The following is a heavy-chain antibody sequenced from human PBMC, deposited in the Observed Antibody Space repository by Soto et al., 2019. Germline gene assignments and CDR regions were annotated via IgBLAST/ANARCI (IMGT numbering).Heavy chain of an antibody. V-gene: IGHV3-33*01. Sequence: QVQLVESGGGVVQPGRSLRLSCAASGFTFSSYGMHWVRQAPGKGLEWVAVIWYDGSNKYYADSVKGRVTISRDNSKNTLYLQMNSLRAEDTAVYYCARDQDDFWSGAYYYYYGMDVWGQGTTVTVSS. J-gene: IGHJ6*02. CDR3: ARDQDDFWSGAYYYYYGMDV. D-gene: IGHD3-3*01. CDR1: GFTFSSYG. CDR2: IWYDGSNK.